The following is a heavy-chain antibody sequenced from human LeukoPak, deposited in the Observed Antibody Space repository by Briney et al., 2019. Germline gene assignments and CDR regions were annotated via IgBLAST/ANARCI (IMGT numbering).Heavy chain of an antibody. Sequence: SETLSLTCAVSGYSISSDNYWVWIRQPPGQGLEWTGGIYHSASTYYNPSLKSRVTMSVDTSKNQFSLKLSSVTAADTAVYYCARAPRDSSSSNYMRRFDYWGQGTLVTVSS. CDR1: GYSISSDNY. V-gene: IGHV4-38-2*01. J-gene: IGHJ4*02. CDR2: IYHSAST. D-gene: IGHD3-22*01. CDR3: ARAPRDSSSSNYMRRFDY.